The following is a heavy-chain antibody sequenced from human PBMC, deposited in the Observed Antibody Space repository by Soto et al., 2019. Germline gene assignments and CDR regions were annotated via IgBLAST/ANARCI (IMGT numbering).Heavy chain of an antibody. V-gene: IGHV2-5*02. CDR1: GFSLSTDDVG. Sequence: SGPTLVNPTQTLTLTCTFSGFSLSTDDVGVGWIRQPPGKALDWLAVIYWDDDKRYSPSLKSRLTITKDTSKNQVLLTMTNMDPVDTATYFCARSKYSISSFDYWGQGALVTVSS. CDR2: IYWDDDK. CDR3: ARSKYSISSFDY. D-gene: IGHD6-6*01. J-gene: IGHJ4*02.